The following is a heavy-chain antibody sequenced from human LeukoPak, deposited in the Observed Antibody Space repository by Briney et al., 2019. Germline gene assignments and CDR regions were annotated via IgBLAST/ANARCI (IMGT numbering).Heavy chain of an antibody. CDR2: IYHSGST. V-gene: IGHV4-38-2*02. CDR3: ARDSEGLSYFDY. Sequence: SETLSLTCTVSGYSISSGYYWGWIRQPPGKGLEWIGSIYHSGSTYYNPSLKSRVTISVDTSKNQFSLKLSSVTAADTAVYYCARDSEGLSYFDYWGQGTLVTVSS. CDR1: GYSISSGYY. J-gene: IGHJ4*02.